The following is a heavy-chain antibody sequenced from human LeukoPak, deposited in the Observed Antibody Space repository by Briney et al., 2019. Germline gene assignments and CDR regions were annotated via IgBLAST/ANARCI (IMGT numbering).Heavy chain of an antibody. CDR2: ISYDGSQK. V-gene: IGHV3-30*04. D-gene: IGHD6-13*01. J-gene: IGHJ4*02. CDR3: ARANSSSWHYFDY. CDR1: GFIFSDYT. Sequence: PGGSLRLSCAVSGFIFSDYTMHWVRQAPGKGLDWVAVISYDGSQKYHAGSVKGRFTISRDNSKNTVYLQMNSLRAEDTAVFYCARANSSSWHYFDYWGQGTLVTVSS.